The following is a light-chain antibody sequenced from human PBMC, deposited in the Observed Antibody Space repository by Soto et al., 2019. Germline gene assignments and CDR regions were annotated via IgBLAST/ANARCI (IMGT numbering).Light chain of an antibody. CDR3: LLSYSGARV. CDR2: DTS. Sequence: QAVVTQEPSLTVSPGGTVTLTCGSSTGAVTSGHYPYWFQQQPGQAPRTLIDDTSNKHSWTPARFSGSLLGGKAALTLSGAQPEDEAEYYCLLSYSGARVFGGGTKLTVL. J-gene: IGLJ3*02. CDR1: TGAVTSGHY. V-gene: IGLV7-46*01.